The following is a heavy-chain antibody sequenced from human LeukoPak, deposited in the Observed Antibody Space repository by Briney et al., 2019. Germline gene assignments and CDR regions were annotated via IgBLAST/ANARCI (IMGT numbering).Heavy chain of an antibody. CDR3: ARDGDAFDI. Sequence: SETLSLTCTVSGYSISSDYYWGWVRQPPGKGLEWIGSIYHSGSTYYNPSLKSRVTISVDTSKNQFSLKLSSVTAADTAVYYCARDGDAFDIWGQGTMVTVSS. J-gene: IGHJ3*02. CDR1: GYSISSDYY. V-gene: IGHV4-38-2*02. CDR2: IYHSGST.